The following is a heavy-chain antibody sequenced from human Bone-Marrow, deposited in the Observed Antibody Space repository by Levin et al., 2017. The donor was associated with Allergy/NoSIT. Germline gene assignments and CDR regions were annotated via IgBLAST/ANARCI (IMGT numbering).Heavy chain of an antibody. Sequence: GESLKISCAASGFTFSSYAMSWVRQAPGKGLEWVSAISGTGGSTYYADSVKGRFTISRDNSKNTLYLQMNSLRAEHTAVYYCANLPCSGGSCYSDGWFDPWGQGTLVTVSS. CDR3: ANLPCSGGSCYSDGWFDP. V-gene: IGHV3-23*01. J-gene: IGHJ5*02. D-gene: IGHD2-15*01. CDR2: ISGTGGST. CDR1: GFTFSSYA.